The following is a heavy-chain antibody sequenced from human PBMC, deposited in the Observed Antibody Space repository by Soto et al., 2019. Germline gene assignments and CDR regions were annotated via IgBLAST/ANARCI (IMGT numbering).Heavy chain of an antibody. V-gene: IGHV4-59*01. CDR1: NGSIGSYY. Sequence: LSLTCTISNGSIGSYYWTWIRQPPGKGLEWIGHIYYSGSTNYNPSLKSRLTLSLDTSKNQFSLKLTSVTAADTAVYYCARVGRLITAAGLLDAWGQGTLVTVSS. CDR2: IYYSGST. J-gene: IGHJ5*02. CDR3: ARVGRLITAAGLLDA. D-gene: IGHD6-13*01.